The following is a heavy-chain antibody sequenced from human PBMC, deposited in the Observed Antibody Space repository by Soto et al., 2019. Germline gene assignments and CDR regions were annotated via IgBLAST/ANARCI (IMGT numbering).Heavy chain of an antibody. CDR3: ATGLTGLDHDGKDF. CDR1: GYTLTELS. J-gene: IGHJ6*02. CDR2: FDPEYGET. Sequence: GASVKVSWKVSGYTLTELSMHWVRQAPGKGLECMGGFDPEYGETIYAQKFQGRVTMTEXTXXDXXXMXLXXVGXEXTAVYYCATGLTGLDHDGKDFWGQGTSDTGS. V-gene: IGHV1-24*01. D-gene: IGHD3-16*01.